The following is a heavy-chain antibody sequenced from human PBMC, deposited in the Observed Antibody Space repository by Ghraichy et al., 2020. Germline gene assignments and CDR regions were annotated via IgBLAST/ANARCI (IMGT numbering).Heavy chain of an antibody. CDR2: IYYSGST. CDR3: ARGVGTDYYDSSGYYTDDY. Sequence: SQTLSLTCTVSGGSISSGDYYWSWIRQPPGKGLEWIGYIYYSGSTYYNPSLKSRVTISVDTSKNQFSLKLSSVTAADTAVYYCARGVGTDYYDSSGYYTDDYWGQGTLVTVSS. J-gene: IGHJ4*02. D-gene: IGHD3-22*01. CDR1: GGSISSGDYY. V-gene: IGHV4-30-4*01.